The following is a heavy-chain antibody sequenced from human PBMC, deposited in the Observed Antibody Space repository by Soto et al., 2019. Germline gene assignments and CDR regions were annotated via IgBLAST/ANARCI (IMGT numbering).Heavy chain of an antibody. J-gene: IGHJ6*02. V-gene: IGHV3-23*01. CDR3: AKAVVLLWFGEPYYYSHGIDV. Sequence: GGSLRLSCAASGFTFSSYAMSWVRQDPGKGLEWVSAISGSGGSTYYADSVKGRFTISRDNSKNTLYLQMNSRRAEDTAVYYCAKAVVLLWFGEPYYYSHGIDVWGQGTTVTVSS. CDR2: ISGSGGST. D-gene: IGHD3-10*01. CDR1: GFTFSSYA.